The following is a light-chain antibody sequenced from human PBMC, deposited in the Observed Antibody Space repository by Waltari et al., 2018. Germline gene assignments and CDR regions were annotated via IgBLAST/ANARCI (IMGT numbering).Light chain of an antibody. CDR3: QQYNSYSPVT. CDR1: QSISSW. J-gene: IGKJ4*01. V-gene: IGKV1-5*03. CDR2: KAS. Sequence: DIQMTQSPSTLSASVGDRVTITCRASQSISSWLAWYQQKPGKAPKLRIYKASSLESGVPSRFTGSGSGTECTLTISSLQPDDFATYYCQQYNSYSPVTFGGGTKVEIK.